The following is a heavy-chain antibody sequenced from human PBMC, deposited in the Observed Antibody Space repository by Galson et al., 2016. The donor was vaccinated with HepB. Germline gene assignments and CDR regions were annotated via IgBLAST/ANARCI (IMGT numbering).Heavy chain of an antibody. D-gene: IGHD6-13*01. CDR1: GLTFSDYA. Sequence: SLRLSCAASGLTFSDYAMAWVRQAPGKGLEWVSDISGSADSTHYADPVKGRFTISRDNSKNTFYLQMNTLSVEDTAIYFCARLPVSAPDANAGFYSWGQGTLVTVSS. CDR2: ISGSADST. J-gene: IGHJ4*02. V-gene: IGHV3-23*01. CDR3: ARLPVSAPDANAGFYS.